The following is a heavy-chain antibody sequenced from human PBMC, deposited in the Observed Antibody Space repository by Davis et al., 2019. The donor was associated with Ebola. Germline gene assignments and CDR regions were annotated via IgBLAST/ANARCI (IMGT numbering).Heavy chain of an antibody. D-gene: IGHD3-10*01. CDR3: ARDLVTYYYGSGSSPQHYYYYGMDV. J-gene: IGHJ6*02. V-gene: IGHV4-39*07. CDR1: GGSISSSSYY. Sequence: SETLSLTCTVSGGSISSSSYYWGWIRQPPGKGLEWIGSIYYSGSTYYNPSLKSRVTISVDTSKNQFSLKLSSVTAADTAVYYCARDLVTYYYGSGSSPQHYYYYGMDVWGQGTTVTVSS. CDR2: IYYSGST.